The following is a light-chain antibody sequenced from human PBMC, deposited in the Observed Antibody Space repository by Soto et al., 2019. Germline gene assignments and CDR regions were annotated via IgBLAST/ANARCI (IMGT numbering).Light chain of an antibody. CDR2: AAS. J-gene: IGKJ1*01. V-gene: IGKV1-39*01. CDR1: QSVNTY. CDR3: QQGYSTPWT. Sequence: DIQMTQSPSSLSASVGARVCINSRASQSVNTYLHWYQQKAGQAPKILIYAASNLQSGVPSRFSGRGSGTDFTLAVESLQPEDFKTYYCQQGYSTPWTFGQGTKVDIK.